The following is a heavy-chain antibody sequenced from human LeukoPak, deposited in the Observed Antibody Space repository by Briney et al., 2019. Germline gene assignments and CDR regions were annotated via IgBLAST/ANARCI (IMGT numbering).Heavy chain of an antibody. J-gene: IGHJ4*02. D-gene: IGHD3-22*01. V-gene: IGHV1-18*01. CDR3: ASASDDSSGYYEVGY. Sequence: ASVKVSCKASGYTFTTYGLSWVRQAPGQGLEWMGWISTYNGNTDYAQKFQGRVTMTTDTSTSTAYMELRSLRSDDTAVYYCASASDDSSGYYEVGYWGQGTLVTVSS. CDR1: GYTFTTYG. CDR2: ISTYNGNT.